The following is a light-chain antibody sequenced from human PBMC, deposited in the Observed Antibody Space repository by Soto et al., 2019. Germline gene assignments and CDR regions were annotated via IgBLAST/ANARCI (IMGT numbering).Light chain of an antibody. CDR1: SSDVGGYNY. CDR3: SSYTSSSPVV. CDR2: EVS. J-gene: IGLJ2*01. Sequence: QSALTQPASVSGSPGQSITISCTGTSSDVGGYNYVSWYQQHPGKAPKLMIYEVSNRPSGVSNRFSGSKSGNTASLTISWLQSEDEADYYCSSYTSSSPVVFGGGTKLTVL. V-gene: IGLV2-14*01.